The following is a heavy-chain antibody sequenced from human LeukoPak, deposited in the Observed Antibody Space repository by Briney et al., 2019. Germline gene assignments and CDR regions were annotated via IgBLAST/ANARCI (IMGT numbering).Heavy chain of an antibody. D-gene: IGHD3-3*01. CDR3: ARDCNGGSYYDFWSGYSALYYFAY. V-gene: IGHV1-18*01. J-gene: IGHJ4*02. Sequence: ASVKVSCKASGYTFTSYGISWLRQAPGQGLEWMGWISAYNGNTNYAQKLQGRVTMTTDTSTSTAYMELRSLRSDDTAVYYCARDCNGGSYYDFWSGYSALYYFAYWGQGTLVTVSS. CDR2: ISAYNGNT. CDR1: GYTFTSYG.